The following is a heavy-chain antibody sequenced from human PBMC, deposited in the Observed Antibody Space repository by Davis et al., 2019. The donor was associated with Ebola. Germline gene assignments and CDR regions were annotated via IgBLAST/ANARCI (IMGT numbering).Heavy chain of an antibody. D-gene: IGHD2-2*01. V-gene: IGHV1-58*02. J-gene: IGHJ4*02. CDR3: VAVGYCSSTSCRRTWDH. Sequence: SVKVSCKASGFTFTSSTMQWVRQARGQRLEWIGWIVVGSGKTNYAQKFQERVTITRDMSTSTAYMELSSLRFEDTAVYYCVAVGYCSSTSCRRTWDHWGQGTLVTVSS. CDR1: GFTFTSST. CDR2: IVVGSGKT.